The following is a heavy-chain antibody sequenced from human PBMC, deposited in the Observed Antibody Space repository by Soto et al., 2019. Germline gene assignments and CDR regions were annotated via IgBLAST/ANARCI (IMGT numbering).Heavy chain of an antibody. Sequence: PGGSLSLSCAASGFTFSSYAMSWVRQAPGKGLEWVSAISGSGGSTYYADSVKGRFTISRVNSKNTLYLQMNSLRAEDTAVYYCAKDAWVTTEQGNGYWGQGTLVTVSS. CDR1: GFTFSSYA. J-gene: IGHJ4*02. CDR2: ISGSGGST. CDR3: AKDAWVTTEQGNGY. D-gene: IGHD4-17*01. V-gene: IGHV3-23*01.